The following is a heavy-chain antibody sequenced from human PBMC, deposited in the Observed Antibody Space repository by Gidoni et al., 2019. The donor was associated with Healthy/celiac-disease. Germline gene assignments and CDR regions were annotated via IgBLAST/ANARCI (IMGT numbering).Heavy chain of an antibody. CDR3: ARGYSGGYSLEEYFQH. Sequence: EVQLVESGGGLVQPGGSLRLSCAASGFTFRRYGIRWVRQAPGKGLEWVANIQQDGSEKYYVDCVKGRFTISRDNAKNSLYLQMNSLRAEDTAVYYGARGYSGGYSLEEYFQHWGQGTLVIVSS. CDR1: GFTFRRYG. J-gene: IGHJ1*01. CDR2: IQQDGSEK. V-gene: IGHV3-7*01. D-gene: IGHD1-26*01.